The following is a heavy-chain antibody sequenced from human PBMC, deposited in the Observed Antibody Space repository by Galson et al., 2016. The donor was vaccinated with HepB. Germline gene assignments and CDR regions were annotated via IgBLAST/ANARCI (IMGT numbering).Heavy chain of an antibody. V-gene: IGHV3-23*01. J-gene: IGHJ4*02. D-gene: IGHD3-16*02. CDR1: GFTFSNYD. CDR2: ISGSGDTT. Sequence: SLRLSCAASGFTFSNYDMSWVRQAPGKGLEWVSSISGSGDTTYDADAVRGRFTISRDNSRNTLSLQTDSLRAEDSAIYYCAQSSDDYVWGSYRVDSWGQGTLVTVSS. CDR3: AQSSDDYVWGSYRVDS.